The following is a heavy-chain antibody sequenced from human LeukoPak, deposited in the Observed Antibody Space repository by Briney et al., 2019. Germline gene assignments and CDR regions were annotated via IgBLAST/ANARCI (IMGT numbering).Heavy chain of an antibody. V-gene: IGHV1-18*01. Sequence: ASVKVSCKASGYTFPSYGISWVRPAPGQGLEWMGWISAYNGNTNYAQKLQGRVTMTTDTSTSTAYMELRSLRSDDTAVYYCAMVRGAGWFDPWGQGTLVTVSS. CDR1: GYTFPSYG. CDR3: AMVRGAGWFDP. J-gene: IGHJ5*02. CDR2: ISAYNGNT. D-gene: IGHD3-10*01.